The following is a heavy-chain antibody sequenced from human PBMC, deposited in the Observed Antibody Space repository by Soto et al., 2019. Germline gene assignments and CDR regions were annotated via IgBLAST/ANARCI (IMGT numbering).Heavy chain of an antibody. J-gene: IGHJ6*02. D-gene: IGHD2-2*01. V-gene: IGHV3-30-3*01. CDR3: AREIQLPQTHYYYYYGMDV. CDR1: GFTFSSYA. CDR2: ISYDGSNK. Sequence: GGSLRLSCAASGFTFSSYAMHWVRQAPGKGLEWVAVISYDGSNKYYADSVKGRFTISRDNSKNTLYLQMNSLRAEDTAVYYCAREIQLPQTHYYYYYGMDVWGQGTTVTVSS.